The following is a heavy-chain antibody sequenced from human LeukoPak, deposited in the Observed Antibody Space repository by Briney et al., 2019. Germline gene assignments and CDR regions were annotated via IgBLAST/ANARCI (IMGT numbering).Heavy chain of an antibody. V-gene: IGHV3-30*18. CDR3: AKDETPLETQGPFDY. J-gene: IGHJ4*02. Sequence: PGGSLRLSCAASGFTFSSYGMHWVRQAPGKGLEWVAVISYDGSNKYYADSVKGRFTISRDNSKNTLYLQMNSLRAEDTAVYYCAKDETPLETQGPFDYWGQGTLVTVSS. CDR2: ISYDGSNK. CDR1: GFTFSSYG. D-gene: IGHD5-24*01.